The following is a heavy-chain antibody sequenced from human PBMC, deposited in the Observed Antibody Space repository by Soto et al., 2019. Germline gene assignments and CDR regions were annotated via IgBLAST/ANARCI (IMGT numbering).Heavy chain of an antibody. V-gene: IGHV3-9*01. CDR3: AKVRQKYILTGPLDY. CDR2: ISWNSGSI. Sequence: GGSLRLSCAASGFTFDDYAMHWVRQAPGKGLEWVSGISWNSGSIGYADSVKGRFTISRDNARNSLYLQMNSLRAEDTALYYCAKVRQKYILTGPLDYWGQGTLVTVSS. J-gene: IGHJ4*02. D-gene: IGHD3-9*01. CDR1: GFTFDDYA.